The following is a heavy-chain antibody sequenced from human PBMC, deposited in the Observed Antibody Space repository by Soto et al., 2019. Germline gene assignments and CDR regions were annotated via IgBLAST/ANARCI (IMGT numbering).Heavy chain of an antibody. CDR3: AKEGGLSGSYYISSSYYFDY. CDR2: ISYDGSNT. CDR1: GFTFSSYG. J-gene: IGHJ4*02. V-gene: IGHV3-30*18. D-gene: IGHD1-26*01. Sequence: QVQLVESGGGVVQPGRSLRLSCAASGFTFSSYGMHWVRQAPGKGLEWVAIISYDGSNTYYADSVKGRFTISRDNSKKPVYLQMNSLRGEDTSVYYCAKEGGLSGSYYISSSYYFDYWGQGTLVTVSS.